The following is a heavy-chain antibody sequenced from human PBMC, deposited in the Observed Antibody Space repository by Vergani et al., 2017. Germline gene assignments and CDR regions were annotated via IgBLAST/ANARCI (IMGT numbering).Heavy chain of an antibody. J-gene: IGHJ4*02. D-gene: IGHD1-26*01. CDR3: ARDSAVGGTFDS. V-gene: IGHV4-59*12. CDR1: GGSISSYY. CDR2: IYYSGST. Sequence: QVQLQESGPGLVKPSETLSLTCTVSGGSISSYYWSWIRQPPGKGLEWIGYIYYSGSTNYKPSLKSRVTISVDTSKNQFSLKLSSVTAADTAIYYCARDSAVGGTFDSWGQGTLVSVSS.